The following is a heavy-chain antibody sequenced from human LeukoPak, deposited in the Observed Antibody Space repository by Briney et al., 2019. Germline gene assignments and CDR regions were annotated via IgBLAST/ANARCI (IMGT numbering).Heavy chain of an antibody. V-gene: IGHV3-11*04. CDR1: GFTSSDYY. Sequence: PGGSLRLSCAASGFTSSDYYMSWIRQAPGKGLEWVSYISSSGSTIYYADSVKGRFTISRDNAKNSLYLQMNSLRAEDTAVYYCARDQSGTMVRGVMGYYYYYMDVWGKGTTVTISS. CDR2: ISSSGSTI. J-gene: IGHJ6*03. CDR3: ARDQSGTMVRGVMGYYYYYMDV. D-gene: IGHD3-10*01.